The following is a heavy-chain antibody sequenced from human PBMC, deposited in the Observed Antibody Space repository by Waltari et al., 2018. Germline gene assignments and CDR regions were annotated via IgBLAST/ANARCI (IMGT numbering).Heavy chain of an antibody. J-gene: IGHJ6*03. CDR3: ARSVIAAAGDGRDYYYYMDV. V-gene: IGHV3-48*03. Sequence: EVQLVESGGGLVQPGGSLRLSCAASGFPFSSYEMNWVRQAPGKGLEWVSYISSSGSTIYYADSVKGRFTISRDNAKNSLYLQMNSLRAEDTAVYYCARSVIAAAGDGRDYYYYMDVWGKGTTVTVSS. CDR1: GFPFSSYE. CDR2: ISSSGSTI. D-gene: IGHD6-13*01.